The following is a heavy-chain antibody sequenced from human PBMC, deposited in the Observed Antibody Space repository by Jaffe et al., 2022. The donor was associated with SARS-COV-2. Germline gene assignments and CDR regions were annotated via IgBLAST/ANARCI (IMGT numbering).Heavy chain of an antibody. CDR3: ARGYRTGDYFDY. CDR1: GFTFSSYS. Sequence: EVQLVESGGGLVKPGGSLRLSCAASGFTFSSYSMNWVRQAPGKGLEWVSSISSSSSYIYYADSVKGRFTISRDNAKNSLYLQMNSLRAEDTAVYYCARGYRTGDYFDYWGQGTLVTVSS. V-gene: IGHV3-21*01. D-gene: IGHD7-27*01. CDR2: ISSSSSYI. J-gene: IGHJ4*02.